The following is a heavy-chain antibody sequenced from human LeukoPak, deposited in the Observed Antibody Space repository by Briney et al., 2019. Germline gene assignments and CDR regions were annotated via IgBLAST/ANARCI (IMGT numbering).Heavy chain of an antibody. J-gene: IGHJ4*02. Sequence: GGSLRLSCAASGFTFSSYGMSRVRQAPGKGLEWVSAISGSGGSTYYADSVKGRFTISRDNSKNTLYLQMNSLRAEDTAVYYCAKYGSGSLFDYWGQGTLVTVSS. V-gene: IGHV3-23*01. D-gene: IGHD3-10*01. CDR2: ISGSGGST. CDR3: AKYGSGSLFDY. CDR1: GFTFSSYG.